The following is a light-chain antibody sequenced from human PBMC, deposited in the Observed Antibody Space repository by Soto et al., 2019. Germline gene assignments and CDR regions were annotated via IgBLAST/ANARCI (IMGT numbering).Light chain of an antibody. V-gene: IGKV3-20*01. CDR3: QQYGTSLTWT. J-gene: IGKJ1*01. Sequence: EIVLTQSPGTLSLSPGERATLSCRASQSVSSTYLAWYQQKPGQAPRLLIYGGSSRATGIPDRFSGSGSGTDFTLTISRLEPEDFAVYYCQQYGTSLTWTFGQGTKVEI. CDR2: GGS. CDR1: QSVSSTY.